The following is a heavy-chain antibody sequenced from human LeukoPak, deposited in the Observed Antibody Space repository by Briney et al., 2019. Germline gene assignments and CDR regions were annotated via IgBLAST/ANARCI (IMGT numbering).Heavy chain of an antibody. J-gene: IGHJ4*02. Sequence: PSETLSLTCAVSGYSLGKNYYWGWIRQPPGKGLEWIGRIYGTGSTSYNPSLMNRVTMSVDTSKNHFSLKLTSVTAADTAVYYCARYDSRGSASTRFVYWAQGILVTISS. CDR2: IYGTGST. CDR3: ARYDSRGSASTRFVY. V-gene: IGHV4-38-2*01. CDR1: GYSLGKNYY. D-gene: IGHD3-16*01.